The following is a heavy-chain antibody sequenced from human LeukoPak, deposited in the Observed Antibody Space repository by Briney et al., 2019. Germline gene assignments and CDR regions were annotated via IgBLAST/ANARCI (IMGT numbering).Heavy chain of an antibody. CDR3: ASGRGSTNGDWFDP. D-gene: IGHD1-26*01. CDR1: GGTFSSYA. Sequence: AASVKVSCKASGGTFSSYAISWVRQAPGQGLEWMGGIIPIFGTANYAQKFQGRVTITTDESTSTAYMELSSLRSEDTAVYYCASGRGSTNGDWFDPWGQGTLVTVSS. V-gene: IGHV1-69*05. J-gene: IGHJ5*02. CDR2: IIPIFGTA.